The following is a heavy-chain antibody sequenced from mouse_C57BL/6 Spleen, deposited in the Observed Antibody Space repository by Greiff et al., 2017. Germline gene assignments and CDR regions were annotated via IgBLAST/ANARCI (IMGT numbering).Heavy chain of an antibody. D-gene: IGHD2-4*01. Sequence: QVQLQQPGAELVKPGASVKLSCKASGYTFTSYWMQWVKQRPGQGLEWIGEIDPSDSYTNYNQKFKGKATLTVDTSSSTAYMQLSSLTSEDSAVYLCARWDDYDYFDCGGQGTTLTVSS. CDR1: GYTFTSYW. CDR2: IDPSDSYT. CDR3: ARWDDYDYFDC. V-gene: IGHV1-50*01. J-gene: IGHJ2*01.